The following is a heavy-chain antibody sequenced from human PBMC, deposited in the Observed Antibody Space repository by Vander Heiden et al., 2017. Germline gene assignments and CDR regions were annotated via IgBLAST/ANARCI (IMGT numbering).Heavy chain of an antibody. Sequence: QVQLQQWGAGLLKPSETLSLTCTDHGGSFSGYYWSWIRQPRGKGLEWIGEINHSGSTNYNPSLKSRVTISVDTSKNQFSLKLSSVTAADTAVYYCARGRYCSSTSCYARGSSLFDYWGQGTLVTVSS. J-gene: IGHJ4*02. CDR2: INHSGST. D-gene: IGHD2-2*01. V-gene: IGHV4-34*01. CDR1: GGSFSGYY. CDR3: ARGRYCSSTSCYARGSSLFDY.